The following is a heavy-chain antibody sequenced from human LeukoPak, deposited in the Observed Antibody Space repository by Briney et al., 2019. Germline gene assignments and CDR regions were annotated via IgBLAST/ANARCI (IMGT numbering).Heavy chain of an antibody. Sequence: GGSLRLSCAASGFTFDDYAMHWVRQAPGKGLEWVSLISGDGGSTYYADSVKGRFTISRDNSKNSLYLQMNSLRTEDTALYYCAKDYRRNSGSYFHYGMDVWGQGTTVTVSS. D-gene: IGHD1-26*01. CDR1: GFTFDDYA. CDR3: AKDYRRNSGSYFHYGMDV. J-gene: IGHJ6*02. CDR2: ISGDGGST. V-gene: IGHV3-43*02.